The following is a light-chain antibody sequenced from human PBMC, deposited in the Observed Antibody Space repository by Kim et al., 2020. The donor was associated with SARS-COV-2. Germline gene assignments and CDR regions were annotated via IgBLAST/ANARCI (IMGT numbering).Light chain of an antibody. CDR3: HQLDSYPIT. CDR2: AAS. J-gene: IGKJ5*01. V-gene: IGKV1-9*01. Sequence: DIQLTQSPSFLSASVGDRVTITCRASQGIDNYLAWYQQRPGKAPDLLIYAASTLQSGVPSRFCGSGSGTDFTLTISGLLPQNSSTYYCHQLDSYPITFGQGTPLEIK. CDR1: QGIDNY.